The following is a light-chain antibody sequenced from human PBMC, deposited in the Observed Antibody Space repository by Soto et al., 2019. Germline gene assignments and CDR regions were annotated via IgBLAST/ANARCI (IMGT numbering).Light chain of an antibody. Sequence: DIVMTQSSDSLAVSLGERATINCKSSQSVLYSSNNENYLAWYQQKPGQPPNVLIYWASTRESGVPDRFSDSGSGTDFTLTISSLQAEDVAVYYCQQYYTTPLTFGGGTKVEI. CDR2: WAS. J-gene: IGKJ4*01. V-gene: IGKV4-1*01. CDR3: QQYYTTPLT. CDR1: QSVLYSSNNENY.